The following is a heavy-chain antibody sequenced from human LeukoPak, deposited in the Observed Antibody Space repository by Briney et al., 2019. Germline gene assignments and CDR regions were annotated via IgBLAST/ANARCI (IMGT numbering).Heavy chain of an antibody. CDR1: GFTFSTSW. V-gene: IGHV3-74*01. Sequence: GSLRLSCGASGFTFSTSWMHWLRQAPGKGLAWVSRINDDGSITTYADSVKGRFTISRDNAKSTLYLQMNSLRAEDTAVYYCARGLGSPTDYWGQGTLVTVSS. CDR3: ARGLGSPTDY. D-gene: IGHD1-26*01. CDR2: INDDGSIT. J-gene: IGHJ4*02.